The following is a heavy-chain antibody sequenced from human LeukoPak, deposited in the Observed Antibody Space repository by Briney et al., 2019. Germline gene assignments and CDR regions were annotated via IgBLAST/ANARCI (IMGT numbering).Heavy chain of an antibody. CDR2: IIPIFGTA. Sequence: SVKVSCKASGGTFSSYAISWVRQAPGQGLEWMGGIIPIFGTANYAQKFQGRVTITADKSTSTAYMELSSLRSEDTAVYYCARASRAYQLPYNWFDPWGQGTLVTVSS. J-gene: IGHJ5*02. V-gene: IGHV1-69*06. D-gene: IGHD2-2*01. CDR1: GGTFSSYA. CDR3: ARASRAYQLPYNWFDP.